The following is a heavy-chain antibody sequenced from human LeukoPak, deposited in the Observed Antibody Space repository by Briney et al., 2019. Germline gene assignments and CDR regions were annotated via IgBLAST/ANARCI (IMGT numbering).Heavy chain of an antibody. V-gene: IGHV1-2*02. CDR1: GYTFTGYY. J-gene: IGHJ5*01. CDR3: ARNRGQLGNWFDS. Sequence: GASVKVSCKASGYTFTGYYMHWVRQAPGQGLEWMGWINPNSGGTNYAQKFQGRVTMTRDTSISTAYMELSRLRSDDTAVYYCARNRGQLGNWFDSWGQGNLVTVSS. CDR2: INPNSGGT. D-gene: IGHD6-6*01.